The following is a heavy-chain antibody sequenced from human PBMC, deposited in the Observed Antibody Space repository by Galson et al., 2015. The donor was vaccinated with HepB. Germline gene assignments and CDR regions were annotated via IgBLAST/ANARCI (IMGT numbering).Heavy chain of an antibody. V-gene: IGHV3-48*01. D-gene: IGHD3-10*01. CDR2: ISSSSSAM. CDR3: ARDLSARVTMVRGVQRPYIMDV. J-gene: IGHJ6*02. CDR1: GFTFSSYN. Sequence: SLRLSCAASGFTFSSYNMNWVRQAPGKGLEWVSYISSSSSAMYYADSVKGRFTISRDNAKNSLYLQMNSLRAEDSAVYSCARDLSARVTMVRGVQRPYIMDVWGQGTTVTVSS.